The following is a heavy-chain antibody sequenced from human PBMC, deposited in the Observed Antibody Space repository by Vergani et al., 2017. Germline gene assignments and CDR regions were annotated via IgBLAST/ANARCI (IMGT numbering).Heavy chain of an antibody. V-gene: IGHV3-23*04. CDR1: GFTFSTST. CDR3: AKEGGTWLLGLDY. D-gene: IGHD1-14*01. Sequence: VQLVESGGGVVQPGRSLRLSCVVSGFTFSTSTMHWVRQPPGKGLEWVSAISGSGGSTYYADSVKGRFTISRDNSKNTLYLQMNSLRAEDTAVYYCAKEGGTWLLGLDYWGQGTLVTVSS. J-gene: IGHJ4*02. CDR2: ISGSGGST.